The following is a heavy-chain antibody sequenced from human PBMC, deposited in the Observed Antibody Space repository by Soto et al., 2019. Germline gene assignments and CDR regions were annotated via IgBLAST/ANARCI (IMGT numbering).Heavy chain of an antibody. CDR1: GGSFSGYY. J-gene: IGHJ4*02. CDR3: ARGRGYSYGYSGY. CDR2: INHSGST. V-gene: IGHV4-34*01. D-gene: IGHD5-18*01. Sequence: PSKTLSLTCAVYGGSFSGYYWSWIRQPPGKGLEWIGEINHSGSTNYNPSLKSRVTISVDTSKNKFSLKLSSVTAADTAVYYCARGRGYSYGYSGYWGQGTLVTVSS.